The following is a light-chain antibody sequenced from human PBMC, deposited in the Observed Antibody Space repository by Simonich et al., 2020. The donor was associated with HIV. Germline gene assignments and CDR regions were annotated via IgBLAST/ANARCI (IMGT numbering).Light chain of an antibody. J-gene: IGKJ2*01. CDR1: QSISPW. Sequence: DIQMTQSPSTLSASVGDRVTITCRASQSISPWLAWYQQKPGKAPKLLIYKASSLESGVPSRFSGRGSGTEFTLTISSLQPDDFATYYCQQYYNTPYTFGQGTKLEIK. V-gene: IGKV1-5*03. CDR2: KAS. CDR3: QQYYNTPYT.